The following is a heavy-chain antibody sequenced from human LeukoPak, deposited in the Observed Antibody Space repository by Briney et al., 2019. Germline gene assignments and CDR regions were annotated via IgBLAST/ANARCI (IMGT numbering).Heavy chain of an antibody. CDR2: IWYDGSNK. V-gene: IGHV3-33*08. Sequence: GGSLRLSCAASGFTFSSYGMHWVRQAPGKGLEWVAVIWYDGSNKYYADFVKGRFTISRDNSKNTLYLQMNSLRAEDTAVYYCARESWGSSAFDIWGQGTMVTVSS. CDR1: GFTFSSYG. CDR3: ARESWGSSAFDI. D-gene: IGHD7-27*01. J-gene: IGHJ3*02.